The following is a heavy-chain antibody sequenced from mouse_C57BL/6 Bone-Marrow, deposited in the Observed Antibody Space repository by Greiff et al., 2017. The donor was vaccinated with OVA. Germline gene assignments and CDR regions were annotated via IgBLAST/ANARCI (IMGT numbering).Heavy chain of an antibody. J-gene: IGHJ4*01. CDR2: IDPETGGT. Sequence: QVQLQQSGAELVRPGASVTLSCKASGYTFTDYEMHWVKQTPVHGLEWIGAIDPETGGTAYNQKFKGKAILTADKSSSTAYMELRSLKSEDSAVYYCTRSGGSSYDAMDYWGQGTSVTVSS. CDR3: TRSGGSSYDAMDY. D-gene: IGHD1-1*01. CDR1: GYTFTDYE. V-gene: IGHV1-15*01.